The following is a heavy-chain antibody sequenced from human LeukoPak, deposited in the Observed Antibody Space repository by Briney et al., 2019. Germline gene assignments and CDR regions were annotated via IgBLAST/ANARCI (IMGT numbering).Heavy chain of an antibody. CDR3: ARDLSGLERLGEHNWFDP. CDR2: MNPNSGNT. Sequence: ASVKVSCKASGYTFTSYDINWVRQATGQGLEWMGWMNPNSGNTGYAQKFQGRVTMTRNTSISTAYMELSSLRSEDTAVYYCARDLSGLERLGEHNWFDPWGQGTLVTVSS. V-gene: IGHV1-8*01. J-gene: IGHJ5*02. CDR1: GYTFTSYD. D-gene: IGHD1-1*01.